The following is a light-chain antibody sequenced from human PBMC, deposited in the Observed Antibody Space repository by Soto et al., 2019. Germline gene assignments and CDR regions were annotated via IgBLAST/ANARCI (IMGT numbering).Light chain of an antibody. CDR3: QQYNNWPPYT. Sequence: EIVMTQSPATLSVSPGERATLSCRASQSVSSNLAWYQQKPGQAPRLLIYGASTRATGIPARFSGSGSGTEFTLTISSLQSEDFAVYSYQQYNNWPPYTFGQGTKLEIK. CDR1: QSVSSN. J-gene: IGKJ2*01. CDR2: GAS. V-gene: IGKV3-15*01.